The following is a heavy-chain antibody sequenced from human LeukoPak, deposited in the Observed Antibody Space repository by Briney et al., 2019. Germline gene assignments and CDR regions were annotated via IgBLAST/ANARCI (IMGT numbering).Heavy chain of an antibody. V-gene: IGHV1-69*04. CDR1: GGTFSSYA. Sequence: SVKVSCKASGGTFSSYAISWVRQAPGQGLEWMGRIIPIIGIANYAQKFQGRVTITADKSTSTAYMELSSLRSEDTAVYYCARTFRRDGSYPFDYWGQGTLVTVSS. J-gene: IGHJ4*02. CDR2: IIPIIGIA. D-gene: IGHD1-26*01. CDR3: ARTFRRDGSYPFDY.